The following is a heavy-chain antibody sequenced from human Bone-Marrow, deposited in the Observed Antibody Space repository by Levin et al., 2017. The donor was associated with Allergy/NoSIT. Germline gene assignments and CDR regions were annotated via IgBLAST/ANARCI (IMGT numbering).Heavy chain of an antibody. D-gene: IGHD1-26*01. V-gene: IGHV3-30-3*01. CDR3: TRDFTGTYAPDY. CDR2: MSFDENIK. Sequence: GESLKISCAASGFTFTTYGMHWVRQVPGKGLEWVAFMSFDENIKNYADSVKGRFTTSRDNSKNTVYLQMNSLRDEDTAVYYCTRDFTGTYAPDYWGQGTLVIVSS. J-gene: IGHJ4*02. CDR1: GFTFTTYG.